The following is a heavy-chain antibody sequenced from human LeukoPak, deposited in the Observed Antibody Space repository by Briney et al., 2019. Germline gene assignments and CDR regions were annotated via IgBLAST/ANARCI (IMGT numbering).Heavy chain of an antibody. J-gene: IGHJ4*02. V-gene: IGHV3-30*03. CDR2: ISYDARHE. Sequence: GRSLRLSCEASGFPFRDHAMHWVRQAPGKGLEWVAVISYDARHENYADSVKGRFTVSRDDSRRTLYLQMNSLKTDDTAVYFCARDEFDGYNLGPSIYWGQGTLVTVSS. D-gene: IGHD5-24*01. CDR1: GFPFRDHA. CDR3: ARDEFDGYNLGPSIY.